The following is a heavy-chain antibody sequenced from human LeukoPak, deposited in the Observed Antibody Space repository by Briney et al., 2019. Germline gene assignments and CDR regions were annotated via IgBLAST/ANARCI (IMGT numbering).Heavy chain of an antibody. CDR3: ARAGREKVATIRRSSFFDY. CDR2: INPNSGGT. Sequence: ASVKVSCKASGYTFTGNYMHWVRQAPGQGLEWMGWINPNSGGTNYAQKFQGRVTMTRDTSISTAYMELSRLRSDDTAVYYCARAGREKVATIRRSSFFDYWGQGTLVTVSS. J-gene: IGHJ4*02. CDR1: GYTFTGNY. V-gene: IGHV1-2*02. D-gene: IGHD5-12*01.